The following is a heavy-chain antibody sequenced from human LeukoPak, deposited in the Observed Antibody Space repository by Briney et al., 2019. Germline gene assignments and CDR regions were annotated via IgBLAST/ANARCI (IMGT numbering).Heavy chain of an antibody. CDR1: GGSISSSNYY. CDR2: IYYSGST. V-gene: IGHV4-39*01. J-gene: IGHJ5*02. CDR3: ARVIDWFDP. D-gene: IGHD2/OR15-2a*01. Sequence: SETLPLTCTVSGGSISSSNYYWGWIRQPPGKGLEWIGSIYYSGSTYYNPSLKSRVTISVDTSKNQFSLKLNSVTAANTAIYYCARVIDWFDPWGQGTLVTVSS.